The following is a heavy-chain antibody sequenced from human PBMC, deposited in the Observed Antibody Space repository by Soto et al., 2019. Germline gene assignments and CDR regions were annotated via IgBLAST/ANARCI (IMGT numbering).Heavy chain of an antibody. CDR1: GFTVSSNY. CDR3: ASTIAAAGTGYIFDY. J-gene: IGHJ4*02. D-gene: IGHD6-13*01. V-gene: IGHV3-53*01. CDR2: IYSGGST. Sequence: GGSLRLSCAASGFTVSSNYMRWVRQAPGKGLEWVSVIYSGGSTYYADSVKGRFTISRDNSKNTLYLQMNSLRAEDTAVYYCASTIAAAGTGYIFDYWGQGTLITAPQ.